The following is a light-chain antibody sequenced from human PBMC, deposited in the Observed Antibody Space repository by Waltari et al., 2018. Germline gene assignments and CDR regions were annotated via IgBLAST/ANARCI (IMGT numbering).Light chain of an antibody. CDR2: WAS. J-gene: IGKJ3*01. CDR1: QSVLYSSNNKND. Sequence: DIVMTQSPDSLAVSLGEWATINCKSRQSVLYSSNNKNDLAWYQQKPGQPPKLLIYWASTRESGVPDRFSGSGSGTEFTLTISSLQAEDVAVYYCQQYYTTPFTFGPGTKVDIK. V-gene: IGKV4-1*01. CDR3: QQYYTTPFT.